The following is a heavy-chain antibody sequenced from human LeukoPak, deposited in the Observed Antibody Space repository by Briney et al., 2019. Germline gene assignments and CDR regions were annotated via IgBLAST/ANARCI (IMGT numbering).Heavy chain of an antibody. Sequence: PGGSLRLSCAASGFTFSSYSMNWVRQAPGKGLEWVSYISSSGSAIYYADSVKGRFTISRDNAKNSLYLQMNSLRDGDTAVYYCARDRVGYPKYYFDYWGQGTLVTVSS. D-gene: IGHD5-12*01. CDR1: GFTFSSYS. V-gene: IGHV3-48*02. CDR3: ARDRVGYPKYYFDY. CDR2: ISSSGSAI. J-gene: IGHJ4*02.